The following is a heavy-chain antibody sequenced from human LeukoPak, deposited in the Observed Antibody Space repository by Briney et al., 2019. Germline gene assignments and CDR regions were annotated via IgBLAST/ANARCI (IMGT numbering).Heavy chain of an antibody. CDR3: TLIIYYYDSSGYYKRGEYFDY. Sequence: GGSLRLSCAASGLTFSGSAIRWVRQAPGKGLEWIGRIRSKPNGYATAYAASVKGRFTISRDDSKNTTYLQMNSLKTEDTAVYYCTLIIYYYDSSGYYKRGEYFDYWGQGTLVTVSS. V-gene: IGHV3-73*01. CDR1: GLTFSGSA. D-gene: IGHD3-22*01. CDR2: IRSKPNGYAT. J-gene: IGHJ4*02.